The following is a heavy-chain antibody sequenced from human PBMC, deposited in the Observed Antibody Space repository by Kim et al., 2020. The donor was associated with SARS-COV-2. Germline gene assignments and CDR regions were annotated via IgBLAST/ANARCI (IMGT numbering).Heavy chain of an antibody. J-gene: IGHJ4*02. Sequence: YSGDAGKGRFTITRDNAKNSLYLQMNSLRADDPAVYYCARVMVVAHPFDYWGQGTLVTVSS. D-gene: IGHD2-21*01. V-gene: IGHV3-7*03. CDR3: ARVMVVAHPFDY.